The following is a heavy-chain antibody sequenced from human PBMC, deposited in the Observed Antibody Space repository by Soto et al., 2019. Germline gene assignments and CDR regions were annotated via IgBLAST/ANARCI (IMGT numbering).Heavy chain of an antibody. J-gene: IGHJ6*02. CDR2: ISYDGSNK. CDR3: AKGGDIVVVPAATDYYHYGMDV. D-gene: IGHD2-2*01. Sequence: GGSLRLSCAASGFTFSSYGMHWVRQAPGKGLEWVVVISYDGSNKYYADSVKGRFTISRDNSKNTLYLQMNSLRAEDTDVYYCAKGGDIVVVPAATDYYHYGMDVWGQGTTVTVSS. V-gene: IGHV3-30*18. CDR1: GFTFSSYG.